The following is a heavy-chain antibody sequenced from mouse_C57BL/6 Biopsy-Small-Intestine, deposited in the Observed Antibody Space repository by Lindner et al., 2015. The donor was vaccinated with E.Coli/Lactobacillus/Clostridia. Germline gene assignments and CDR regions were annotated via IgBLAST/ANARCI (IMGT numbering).Heavy chain of an antibody. V-gene: IGHV1-18*01. CDR1: GYTFTDYN. J-gene: IGHJ2*01. D-gene: IGHD2-14*01. CDR2: ISPNNGGT. Sequence: VQLQESGPELVKPGASVKIPCKASGYTFTDYNMDWVKQSHGESLEWIGDISPNNGGTIYNQKSKGKATLTVDKSSSTAYMELRSLTSEDTAVYYCARRGVRGYRFDYWGQGTTLTVSS. CDR3: ARRGVRGYRFDY.